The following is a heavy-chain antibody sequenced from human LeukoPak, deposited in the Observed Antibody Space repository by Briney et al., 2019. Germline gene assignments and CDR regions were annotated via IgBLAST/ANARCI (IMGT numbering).Heavy chain of an antibody. V-gene: IGHV3-74*01. CDR3: ARAANYYFDL. J-gene: IGHJ2*01. CDR2: MNADGRTI. CDR1: GFTFSSSW. Sequence: GGSLRLSCAASGFTFSSSWMHWVRQGPGKGLVWVARMNADGRTINYADSVKGRFTISRDNAKNTLYLQMNSLRTEDAAVYYCARAANYYFDLWGRGTQVTVSS. D-gene: IGHD1-7*01.